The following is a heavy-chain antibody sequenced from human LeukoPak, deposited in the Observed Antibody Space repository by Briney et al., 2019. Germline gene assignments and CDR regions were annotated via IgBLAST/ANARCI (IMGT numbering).Heavy chain of an antibody. Sequence: ASVKVSCKASGYTFTGYYMDWVRQAPGQGLEWIGWINPKSDGTEYAQKFQGRVTMTSTTSITTACMELRRLRSDDTAMYYCARDHCTRSSCNEDNYYGMDVWGQGTTVTVSS. V-gene: IGHV1-2*02. J-gene: IGHJ6*02. CDR1: GYTFTGYY. CDR3: ARDHCTRSSCNEDNYYGMDV. CDR2: INPKSDGT. D-gene: IGHD2-2*01.